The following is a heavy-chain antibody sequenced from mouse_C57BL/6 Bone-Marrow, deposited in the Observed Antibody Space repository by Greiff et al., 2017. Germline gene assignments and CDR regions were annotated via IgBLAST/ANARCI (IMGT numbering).Heavy chain of an antibody. J-gene: IGHJ3*01. D-gene: IGHD2-4*01. V-gene: IGHV1-62-2*01. CDR1: GYTFTEYT. CDR3: ASHEDPRIYYDYDRFAY. CDR2: FYPGSGSI. Sequence: VQLQESGAELVKPGASVKLSCKASGYTFTEYTIHWVKQRSGPGLEWIGWFYPGSGSIKYNEKFKGKATLTVDTSSSTAYMPLSSLTSEDSAVYCWASHEDPRIYYDYDRFAYWGQGTLLTVSA.